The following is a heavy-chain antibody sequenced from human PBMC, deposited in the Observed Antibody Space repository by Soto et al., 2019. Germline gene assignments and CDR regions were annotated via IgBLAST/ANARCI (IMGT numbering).Heavy chain of an antibody. V-gene: IGHV4-4*02. Sequence: SVTLSLTCAVSGGSISSSNWWSWVRQPPGKGLEWIGEIYHSGSTNYNPSLKSRVTISVDKSKNQFSLKLSSVTAADTAVYYCARGGLTYYYDSSGYYDFGNWFDPWGQGTLVTVSS. J-gene: IGHJ5*02. CDR3: ARGGLTYYYDSSGYYDFGNWFDP. CDR2: IYHSGST. CDR1: GGSISSSNW. D-gene: IGHD3-22*01.